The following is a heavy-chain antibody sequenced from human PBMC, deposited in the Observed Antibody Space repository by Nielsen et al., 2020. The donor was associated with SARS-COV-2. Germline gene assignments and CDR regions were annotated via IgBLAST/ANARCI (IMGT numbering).Heavy chain of an antibody. CDR1: GFTFSSYA. D-gene: IGHD2-21*02. Sequence: GESLKISCAASGFTFSSYAMHWVRQAPGKGLEWVAVISYDGSNKYYADSVKGRFTISRDNARNSVYLQMSSLRAEDTAMYYCARRGPMGNFCGGGDCYPFDCWGLGTLVTVSS. J-gene: IGHJ4*02. V-gene: IGHV3-30-3*01. CDR2: ISYDGSNK. CDR3: ARRGPMGNFCGGGDCYPFDC.